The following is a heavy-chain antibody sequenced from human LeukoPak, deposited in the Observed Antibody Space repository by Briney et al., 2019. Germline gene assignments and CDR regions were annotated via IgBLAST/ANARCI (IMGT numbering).Heavy chain of an antibody. J-gene: IGHJ4*02. Sequence: GGSLRLSCAASGFTFSIYAMNWVRQAPGKGLEWVSSISASSSYIYYADSVKGRFTISRDNAKNSLYLQMNSLRAEDTAVYYCARVAYCTGGTCHSTPYYFDYWGQGTLVTVSS. CDR1: GFTFSIYA. V-gene: IGHV3-21*01. CDR2: ISASSSYI. CDR3: ARVAYCTGGTCHSTPYYFDY. D-gene: IGHD2-15*01.